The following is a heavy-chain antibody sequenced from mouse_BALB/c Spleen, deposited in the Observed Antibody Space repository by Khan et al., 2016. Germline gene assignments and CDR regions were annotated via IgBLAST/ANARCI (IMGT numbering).Heavy chain of an antibody. J-gene: IGHJ4*01. CDR2: IDPSDSET. CDR1: GYSFTSYW. D-gene: IGHD2-1*01. V-gene: IGHV1S126*01. CDR3: ARGDGNYEDYAMDY. Sequence: QVQLQQSGPQLVRPGASVKISCKASGYSFTSYWMNWVKQRPGQGLEWIGMIDPSDSETRLNQTFKDKATLTVDKSSSAAYMQLSSPTAEDSAVYYCARGDGNYEDYAMDYWGQGTSVTVSS.